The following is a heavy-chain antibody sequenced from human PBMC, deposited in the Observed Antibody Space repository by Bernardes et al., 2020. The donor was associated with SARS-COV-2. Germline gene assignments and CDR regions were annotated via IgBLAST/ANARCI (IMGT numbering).Heavy chain of an antibody. CDR2: TYPGNSDT. Sequence: GESLKISCEGSGYSFSNYWIGWVRQMPGKGLEWMGITYPGNSDTRYSPSFQGQVTISADKSITTAYLQWSSLKVSDTAMYYCARAASSGSNPKDWFDPWGQGTLVTVSS. CDR1: GYSFSNYW. D-gene: IGHD1-26*01. J-gene: IGHJ5*02. CDR3: ARAASSGSNPKDWFDP. V-gene: IGHV5-51*01.